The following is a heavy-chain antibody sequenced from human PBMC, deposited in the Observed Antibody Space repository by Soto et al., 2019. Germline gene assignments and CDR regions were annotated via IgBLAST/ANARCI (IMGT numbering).Heavy chain of an antibody. Sequence: QVQLQESGPGLVKPSQTLSLTCTVSGGSISSGGYYWSWIRQLPGKGLEWIGYIYYSGSTYYNPSLKSRLTISVDTSKKQFSRKLSSVTAADTAVYYCARENPDAFDIWGQGTMVTVSS. J-gene: IGHJ3*02. CDR2: IYYSGST. CDR3: ARENPDAFDI. V-gene: IGHV4-31*03. CDR1: GGSISSGGYY.